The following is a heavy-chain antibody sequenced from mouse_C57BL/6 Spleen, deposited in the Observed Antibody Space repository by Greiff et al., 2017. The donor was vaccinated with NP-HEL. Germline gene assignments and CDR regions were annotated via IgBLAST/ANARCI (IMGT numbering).Heavy chain of an antibody. CDR1: GYTFTSYW. D-gene: IGHD2-9*01. Sequence: VKLQQPGAELVKPGASVKLSCKASGYTFTSYWMHWVKQRPGRGLEWIGMIHPNSGSTNYNEKFKSKATLTVDKSSSTAYMQLSSLTSEDSAVYYCARSGAYYGYDYYAMDYWGQGTSVTVSS. CDR2: IHPNSGST. J-gene: IGHJ4*01. CDR3: ARSGAYYGYDYYAMDY. V-gene: IGHV1-64*01.